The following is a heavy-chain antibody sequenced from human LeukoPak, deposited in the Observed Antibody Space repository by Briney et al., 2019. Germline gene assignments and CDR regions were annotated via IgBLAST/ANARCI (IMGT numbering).Heavy chain of an antibody. J-gene: IGHJ4*02. CDR2: ISSSGSTI. Sequence: GGSLRLSCAASGFTFSDYYMGWIRQAPGKGLEWVSYISSSGSTIYYADSVKGRFTISRDNAKNSLYLQMNTLRAEDTAVYYCAKDILAAGLFFDYWGQGTLVTVSS. D-gene: IGHD6-13*01. CDR1: GFTFSDYY. V-gene: IGHV3-11*01. CDR3: AKDILAAGLFFDY.